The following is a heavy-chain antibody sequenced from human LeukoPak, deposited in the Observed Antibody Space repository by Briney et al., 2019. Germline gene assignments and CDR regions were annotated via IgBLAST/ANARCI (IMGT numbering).Heavy chain of an antibody. Sequence: GASVKVSCKASGYTFINYDMHWVRQAPGQRLEWMGWINGGNGNTKYSQKFQGRVTITRDTYASTVYMEVSSLRSEDTAVYYCAREGDRSGYYYNYWGQGTPVTVSS. J-gene: IGHJ4*02. CDR3: AREGDRSGYYYNY. CDR2: INGGNGNT. CDR1: GYTFINYD. D-gene: IGHD3-22*01. V-gene: IGHV1-3*01.